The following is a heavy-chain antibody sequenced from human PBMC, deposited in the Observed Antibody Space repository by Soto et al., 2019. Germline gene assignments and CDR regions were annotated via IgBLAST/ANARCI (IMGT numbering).Heavy chain of an antibody. CDR2: INDDGSST. J-gene: IGHJ4*02. V-gene: IGHV3-74*01. D-gene: IGHD1-1*01. CDR1: GFTFSMYW. CDR3: TRGQRSTSTGTGAF. Sequence: PGGSLRVSCAASGFTFSMYWMHWVRQVPGKGPEWVSRINDDGSSTNYADSVKGRFTISRDNAKNTLYLQMNDLRAEDTAVYYCTRGQRSTSTGTGAFWGQGTLVTVSS.